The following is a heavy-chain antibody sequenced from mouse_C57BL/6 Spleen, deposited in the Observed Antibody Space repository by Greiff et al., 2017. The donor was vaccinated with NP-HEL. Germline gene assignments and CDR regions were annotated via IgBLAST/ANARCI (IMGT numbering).Heavy chain of an antibody. CDR1: GYAFSSYW. CDR2: IYPGDGDT. Sequence: VQLQESGAELVKPGASVKISCKASGYAFSSYWMNWVKQRPGKGLEWIGQIYPGDGDTNYNGKFKGKATLTADKSSSTAYMQLSSLTSEDSAVYFCVSMGLYYGNYYFDYWGQGTTLTVSS. CDR3: VSMGLYYGNYYFDY. D-gene: IGHD2-1*01. V-gene: IGHV1-80*01. J-gene: IGHJ2*01.